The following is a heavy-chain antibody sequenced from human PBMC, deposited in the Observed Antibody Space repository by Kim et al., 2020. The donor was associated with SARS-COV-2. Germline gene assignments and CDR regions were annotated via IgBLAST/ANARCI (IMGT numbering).Heavy chain of an antibody. CDR2: IWYDGSNK. V-gene: IGHV3-33*06. CDR1: GFTFSSYA. CDR3: AKGDSSGYLGSNFDY. J-gene: IGHJ4*02. D-gene: IGHD3-22*01. Sequence: GGSLRLSCAASGFTFSSYAMHWVRQAPGKGLEWVAVIWYDGSNKYYADSVKGRFTISRDNSKNTLYLQMNSLRAEDTAVYYCAKGDSSGYLGSNFDYWGQGTLVTVSS.